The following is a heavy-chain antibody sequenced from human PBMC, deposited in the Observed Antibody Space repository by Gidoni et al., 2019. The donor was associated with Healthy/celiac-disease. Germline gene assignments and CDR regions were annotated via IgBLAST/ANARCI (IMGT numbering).Heavy chain of an antibody. D-gene: IGHD5-18*01. Sequence: EVQLFESGGGLVQPGGSLRLSCAASGFTFSSYAMSWVRQAPGKGLEWVSAISGSGGSTYYEDSVKGRFTISRDNSKNTLYLQMNSLRAEDTAVYYCAKDLIGYSYGPPDYWGQGTLVTVSS. CDR1: GFTFSSYA. J-gene: IGHJ4*02. CDR3: AKDLIGYSYGPPDY. V-gene: IGHV3-23*01. CDR2: ISGSGGST.